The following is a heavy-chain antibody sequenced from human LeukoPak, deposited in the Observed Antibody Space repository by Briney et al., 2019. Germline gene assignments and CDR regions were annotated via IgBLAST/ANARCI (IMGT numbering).Heavy chain of an antibody. D-gene: IGHD4-17*01. J-gene: IGHJ4*02. CDR3: ARRHGDYVGNGLTHYDY. CDR1: GYTFTSHG. V-gene: IGHV1-18*01. Sequence: ASVKVSCKASGYTFTSHGISWVRQAPGQGLEWMGWISAYNGNTNYAQKLQGRVTMTTDTSTSTAYMELRSLRSDDTAVYYCARRHGDYVGNGLTHYDYWGQGTLVTVSS. CDR2: ISAYNGNT.